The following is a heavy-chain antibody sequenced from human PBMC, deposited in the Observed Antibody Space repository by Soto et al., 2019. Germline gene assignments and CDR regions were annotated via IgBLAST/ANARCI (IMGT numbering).Heavy chain of an antibody. CDR3: ARGCRVAATRSWFDP. V-gene: IGHV1-18*01. D-gene: IGHD2-15*01. Sequence: GASVKVSCKASGYTFTSYDISWVRQAPGQGLEWMGWISTYNGNTNYAQKLQGRVTMTTDTSTSTAYMELRSLRSDDTAVYYCARGCRVAATRSWFDPWGQGTLVTVSS. CDR2: ISTYNGNT. J-gene: IGHJ5*02. CDR1: GYTFTSYD.